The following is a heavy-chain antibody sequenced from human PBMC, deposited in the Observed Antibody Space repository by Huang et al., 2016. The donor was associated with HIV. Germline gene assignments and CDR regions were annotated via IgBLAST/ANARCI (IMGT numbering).Heavy chain of an antibody. J-gene: IGHJ4*02. CDR1: GGSISSHY. CDR2: SYYSGST. CDR3: ARVGIAVAYFDY. V-gene: IGHV4-59*11. D-gene: IGHD6-19*01. Sequence: QVQLQESGPGLVKPSETLSLTCTVSGGSISSHYWSWIRQPPGKGLEWIGNSYYSGSTNYNPSLKSRVTISLDTSKNQFSLKLTSVTAADTAVYYCARVGIAVAYFDYWGQGTLVTVSS.